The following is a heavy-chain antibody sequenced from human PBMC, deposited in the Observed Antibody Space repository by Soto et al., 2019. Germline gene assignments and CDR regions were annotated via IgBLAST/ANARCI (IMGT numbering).Heavy chain of an antibody. CDR2: INPNSGGT. CDR3: ARGGYCSSTSCYIDKY. J-gene: IGHJ4*02. V-gene: IGHV1-2*02. D-gene: IGHD2-2*02. Sequence: ASVKVSCKASGYTFAGYYMHWVRQAPGQGLEWMGWINPNSGGTNYAQKFQGRVTMTRDTSISTAYMELSRLRSDDTAVYYCARGGYCSSTSCYIDKYWGQGTLVTVSS. CDR1: GYTFAGYY.